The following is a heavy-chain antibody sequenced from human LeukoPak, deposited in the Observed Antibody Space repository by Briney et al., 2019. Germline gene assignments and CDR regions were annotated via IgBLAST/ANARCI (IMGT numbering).Heavy chain of an antibody. J-gene: IGHJ3*02. CDR2: ISGSGGST. CDR3: AKARGATYYYDSSGYLKLGAFDI. D-gene: IGHD3-22*01. V-gene: IGHV3-23*01. Sequence: GGSLRLSCGASGFTFSSYGMHWVRQAPGKGLEWVSGISGSGGSTYYADSVKGRFTISRDNSKNTLYLQMNSLRAEDTAVYYCAKARGATYYYDSSGYLKLGAFDIWGQGTMVTVSS. CDR1: GFTFSSYG.